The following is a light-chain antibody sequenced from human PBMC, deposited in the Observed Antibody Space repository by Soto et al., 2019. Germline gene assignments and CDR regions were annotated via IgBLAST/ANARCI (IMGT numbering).Light chain of an antibody. Sequence: QSALTQPASVSGSPGQSIAISCTGSSSDVGIYTYISWYQQHPGKVPNLIIYEVRNRPSGVSNRFPGSKSGNAASLTISGLQDEDEADYYGSSYTTSSTRVFGTGTKVTVL. J-gene: IGLJ1*01. CDR1: SSDVGIYTY. CDR2: EVR. V-gene: IGLV2-14*01. CDR3: SSYTTSSTRV.